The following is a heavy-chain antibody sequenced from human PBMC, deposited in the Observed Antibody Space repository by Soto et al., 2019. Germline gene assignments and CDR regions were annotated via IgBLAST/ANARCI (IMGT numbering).Heavy chain of an antibody. V-gene: IGHV3-21*01. D-gene: IGHD4-17*01. J-gene: IGHJ4*02. CDR3: ARDLHDYGDYLFDS. CDR1: GFTFSSYS. CDR2: ISSSISYI. Sequence: PGGSLRLSCAASGFTFSSYSMNWVRQAPGKGLEWVSSISSSISYIYYADSVTGRFTISRDNAKNSLYLQMNSLRAEDTAVYYCARDLHDYGDYLFDSWGQGTLVTVSS.